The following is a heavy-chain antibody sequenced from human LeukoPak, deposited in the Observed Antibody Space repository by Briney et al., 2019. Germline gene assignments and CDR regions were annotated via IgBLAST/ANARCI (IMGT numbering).Heavy chain of an antibody. D-gene: IGHD2-2*01. CDR3: AKAVVALGFFNY. V-gene: IGHV3-23*01. Sequence: GGSLRLSCAASGFTFSSFAMSWVRQAPGKGLEWVSIINGGGGSTYYADSVKGRFTISRDNSKNTLYLQMNSLRAEDTAVYYCAKAVVALGFFNYWGQGTLVTVSS. CDR2: INGGGGST. J-gene: IGHJ4*02. CDR1: GFTFSSFA.